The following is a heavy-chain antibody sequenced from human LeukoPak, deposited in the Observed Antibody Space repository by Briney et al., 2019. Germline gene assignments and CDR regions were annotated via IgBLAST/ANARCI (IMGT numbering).Heavy chain of an antibody. CDR1: GFXFSSYS. Sequence: GGSLRLSCAASGFXFSSYSINWVRQAPGKGLKWVSSISSSSSFLYYAGSVKGRFTISRDNAKNSLYLQVNSLRAEDTAVYYCARGGYSYVYGYFDYWGQGTLVTVSS. D-gene: IGHD5-18*01. CDR2: ISSSSSFL. V-gene: IGHV3-21*06. CDR3: ARGGYSYVYGYFDY. J-gene: IGHJ4*02.